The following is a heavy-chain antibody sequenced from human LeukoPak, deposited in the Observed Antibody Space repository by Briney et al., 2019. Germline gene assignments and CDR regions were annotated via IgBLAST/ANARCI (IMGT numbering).Heavy chain of an antibody. CDR3: ARVGFGVRDCSSTSCYEDFDY. CDR1: GYTFTSYG. Sequence: GASVKVSCKASGYTFTSYGISWARQAPGQGLEWMGWISAYNGNTNYAQKLQGRVTMTTDTSTSTAYMELRSLRSDDTAVYYCARVGFGVRDCSSTSCYEDFDYWGQGTLVTVSS. V-gene: IGHV1-18*01. D-gene: IGHD2-2*01. J-gene: IGHJ4*02. CDR2: ISAYNGNT.